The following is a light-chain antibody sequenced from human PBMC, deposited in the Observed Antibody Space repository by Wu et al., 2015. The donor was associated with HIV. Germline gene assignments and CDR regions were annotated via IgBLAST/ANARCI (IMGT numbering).Light chain of an antibody. CDR2: GVS. Sequence: EIVLTQSPGTLSLSPGEGATLSCRASQSVSSTYLAWYQQKPGQAPRLLIYGVSSRATGIPDRFSGSGSGTDFTLTISSLEPEDFAVYYCQQRWTFGPGTKVDIK. J-gene: IGKJ3*01. CDR1: QSVSSTY. CDR3: QQRWT. V-gene: IGKV3-20*01.